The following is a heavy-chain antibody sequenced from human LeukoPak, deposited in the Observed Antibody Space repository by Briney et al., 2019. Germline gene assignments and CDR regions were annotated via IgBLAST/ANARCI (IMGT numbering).Heavy chain of an antibody. CDR1: GFTFSHFW. Sequence: GSLRLSCAGSGFTFSHFWMSWVRQPPGKGLEWIGEINHSGSTNYNPSLKSRVTISVDTSKNQFSLKLSSVTAADTAVYYCARGRYYDFWSGYQTPRNWFDPWGQGTLVTVSS. CDR2: INHSGST. CDR3: ARGRYYDFWSGYQTPRNWFDP. V-gene: IGHV4-34*01. D-gene: IGHD3-3*01. J-gene: IGHJ5*02.